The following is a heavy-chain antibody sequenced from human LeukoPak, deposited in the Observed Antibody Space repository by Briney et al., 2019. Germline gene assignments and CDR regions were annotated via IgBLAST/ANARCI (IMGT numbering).Heavy chain of an antibody. J-gene: IGHJ4*02. CDR3: ARGTSGSSGYYEPLFDC. D-gene: IGHD3-22*01. V-gene: IGHV4-31*03. CDR1: GGSISSGTYY. CDR2: IYYSGST. Sequence: SETLSLTCTVSGGSISSGTYYWNWIRQHPGKGLEWIGYIYYSGSTYYNPSLKSRVTISVDTSKNQFSLKLSSVTAADTAMYYCARGTSGSSGYYEPLFDCWGQGTLVTVSS.